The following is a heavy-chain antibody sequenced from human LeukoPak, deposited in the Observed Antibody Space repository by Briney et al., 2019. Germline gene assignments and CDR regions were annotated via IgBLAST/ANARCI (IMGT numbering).Heavy chain of an antibody. J-gene: IGHJ6*02. D-gene: IGHD2-15*01. CDR1: GFTFSSYS. CDR3: AKDRLTYYYYGMDV. CDR2: ISSSSSYI. Sequence: PGGSLRLSRAASGFTFSSYSMNWVRQAPGKGLEWVSSISSSSSYIYYADSVKGRFTISRDNAKNSLYLQMDSLRAEDTAVYYCAKDRLTYYYYGMDVWGQGTTVTVSS. V-gene: IGHV3-21*04.